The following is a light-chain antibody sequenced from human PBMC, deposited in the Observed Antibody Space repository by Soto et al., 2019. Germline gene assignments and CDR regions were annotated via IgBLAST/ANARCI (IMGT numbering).Light chain of an antibody. Sequence: DIQMTQSPSSLSASVGDRVTITCQASQDMSNYLNWYQQKPGKAPKLLIYDASNLETGVPSRFSGSGSGTDFTFTISSLQPEDIATYYCQQYDNLLLLTFGGGTKVEIK. V-gene: IGKV1-33*01. CDR2: DAS. J-gene: IGKJ4*01. CDR1: QDMSNY. CDR3: QQYDNLLLLT.